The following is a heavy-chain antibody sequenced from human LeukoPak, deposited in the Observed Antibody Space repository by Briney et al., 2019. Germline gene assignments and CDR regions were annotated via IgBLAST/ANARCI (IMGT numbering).Heavy chain of an antibody. CDR1: GFTFSSYW. CDR2: IKQDGSEK. V-gene: IGHV3-7*01. Sequence: GGSLRLSCAASGFTFSSYWMSWVRQAPGKGLEWVANIKQDGSEKYYVDSVKGRFTISRDNAKNSLYLQMNSLRAEDTAVYYCARDRPSSSWYRNDAFDIWGQGTMVTVSS. J-gene: IGHJ3*02. D-gene: IGHD6-13*01. CDR3: ARDRPSSSWYRNDAFDI.